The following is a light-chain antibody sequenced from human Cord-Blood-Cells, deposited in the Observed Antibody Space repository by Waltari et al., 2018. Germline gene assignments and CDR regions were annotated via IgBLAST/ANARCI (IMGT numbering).Light chain of an antibody. CDR2: GAS. CDR3: QQYNNWPRT. J-gene: IGKJ1*01. CDR1: QSVSSN. Sequence: IVMTQSPATLSVSPGERATLSCRASQSVSSNLAWYQQKPGQAPRLLIYGASTRATGIPARFSVSGSGTEFTLTISSLQSEDFAVYYCQQYNNWPRTFGQGTKVEIK. V-gene: IGKV3-15*01.